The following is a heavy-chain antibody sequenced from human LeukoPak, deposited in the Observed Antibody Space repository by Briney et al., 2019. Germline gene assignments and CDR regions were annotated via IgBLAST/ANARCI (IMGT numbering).Heavy chain of an antibody. CDR2: IYTSGST. V-gene: IGHV4-4*07. D-gene: IGHD5-24*01. CDR1: GGSISSYY. CDR3: ARESRDGYNYLDY. Sequence: SETLSLTCTVSGGSISSYYRSWVRQPAGKGLEWIGRIYTSGSTNYNPSLKSRVTMSVDTSKNQFSLKLSSVTAADTAVYYCARESRDGYNYLDYWGQGTLVTVSS. J-gene: IGHJ4*02.